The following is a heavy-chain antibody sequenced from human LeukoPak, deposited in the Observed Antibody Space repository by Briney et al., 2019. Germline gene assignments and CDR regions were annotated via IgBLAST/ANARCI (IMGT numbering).Heavy chain of an antibody. CDR1: GFTFSSYS. CDR3: ARDFLFGTHVLRLGELSSKYYFDY. Sequence: GGSLRLSCAASGFTFSSYSMNWVRQAPGKGLEWVSYISSSSSTIYYADSVKGRFTISRDNAKNSLYLQMNSLRAEDTAVYYCARDFLFGTHVLRLGELSSKYYFDYWGQGTLVTVSS. CDR2: ISSSSSTI. J-gene: IGHJ4*02. V-gene: IGHV3-48*01. D-gene: IGHD3-16*02.